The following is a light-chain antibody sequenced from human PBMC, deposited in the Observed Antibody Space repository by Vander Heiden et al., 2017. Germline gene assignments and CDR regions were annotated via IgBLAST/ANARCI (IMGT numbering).Light chain of an antibody. CDR3: QQDNTYWT. CDR1: QSISSW. CDR2: KAS. V-gene: IGKV1-5*03. J-gene: IGKJ1*01. Sequence: DIQMTHSLSTLSASVSDRVTITCRASQSISSWLDWYQQKPGKAPKLLIYKASRRESGIPSRFSGSGSGTEFTLTISSLQTDDFATYYCQQDNTYWTFGQGTKVEVK.